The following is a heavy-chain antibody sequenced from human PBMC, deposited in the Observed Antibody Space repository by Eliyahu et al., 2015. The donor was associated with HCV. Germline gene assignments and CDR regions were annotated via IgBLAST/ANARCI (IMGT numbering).Heavy chain of an antibody. Sequence: EVQLLESGGGLVQPGGSLRLSCAASGFPFSSYAMSWVRQAPGKGLEWVSAISGSGGSTYYADSVKGRFTISRDNSKNTLYLQMNSLRAEDTAVYYCAKDLAGITMVRGESYFDYWGQGTLVTVSS. CDR3: AKDLAGITMVRGESYFDY. V-gene: IGHV3-23*01. CDR1: GFPFSSYA. J-gene: IGHJ4*02. D-gene: IGHD3-10*01. CDR2: ISGSGGST.